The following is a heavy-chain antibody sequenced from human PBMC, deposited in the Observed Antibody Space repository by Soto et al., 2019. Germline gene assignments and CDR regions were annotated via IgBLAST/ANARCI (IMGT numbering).Heavy chain of an antibody. CDR2: ITPNSGGI. Sequence: QVQLVQSGAEVKKPGASVKVSCKASGYTFTDYYLHWVRQAPGQGLEWMGWITPNSGGINYAQKFQGRVTMTRDTSISTVYMHMSRLSSDDTAVYYCARVGLLVGAWYFFDYWGQGTLVTVSS. V-gene: IGHV1-2*02. J-gene: IGHJ4*02. CDR1: GYTFTDYY. D-gene: IGHD1-26*01. CDR3: ARVGLLVGAWYFFDY.